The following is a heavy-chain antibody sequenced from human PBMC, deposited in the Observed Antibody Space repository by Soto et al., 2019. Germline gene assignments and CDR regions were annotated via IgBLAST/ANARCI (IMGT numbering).Heavy chain of an antibody. CDR1: GGTFKKYG. J-gene: IGHJ5*02. CDR2: IIPMYGIA. CDR3: AGEVGGTGLHL. V-gene: IGHV1-69*12. Sequence: QVQLVQSGAEVKKPGSSVRVSCRTSGGTFKKYGFSWVRQAPGQGLEWMGGIIPMYGIANYGQIFQGRLTITADESTDTVYRDLTRLQSEDTAVYYWAGEVGGTGLHLWGQGTQVTVSS. D-gene: IGHD3-9*01.